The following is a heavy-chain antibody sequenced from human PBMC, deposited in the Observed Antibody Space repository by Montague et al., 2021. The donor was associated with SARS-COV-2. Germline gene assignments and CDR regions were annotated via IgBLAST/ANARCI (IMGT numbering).Heavy chain of an antibody. D-gene: IGHD2-2*01. J-gene: IGHJ5*02. CDR3: ARVVRGCSGHSCYFDP. Sequence: SETLSLTCAVSGASISSDNWWNWVRQFPGKGLEWIGEICQAVGTNYNPSLKSRVTIAVDNFSNQVSLKMTSVTAADTAIYYCARVVRGCSGHSCYFDPWGQGTLVTVSS. V-gene: IGHV4-4*02. CDR1: GASISSDNW. CDR2: ICQAVGT.